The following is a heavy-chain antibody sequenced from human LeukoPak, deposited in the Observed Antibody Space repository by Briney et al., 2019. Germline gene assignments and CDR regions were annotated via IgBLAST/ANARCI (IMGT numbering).Heavy chain of an antibody. D-gene: IGHD2-15*01. V-gene: IGHV1-18*01. CDR3: ARDPGYCSGGSCYRIIDY. J-gene: IGHJ4*02. CDR1: GYTFTSYG. CDR2: ISAYNGNT. Sequence: GASVKVSCKASGYTFTSYGISWVRQAPGQGLEWMGWISAYNGNTNYAQKLQGRVTMTTDTSTSTAYMELSSLRSDDTAMYYCARDPGYCSGGSCYRIIDYWGQGTLVTVSS.